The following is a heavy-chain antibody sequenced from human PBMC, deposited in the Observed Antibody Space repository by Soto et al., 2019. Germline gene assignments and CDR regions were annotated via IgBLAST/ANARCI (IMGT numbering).Heavy chain of an antibody. CDR1: GGSISSYY. CDR3: ARVSPGLIYLYDY. Sequence: SETLSLTCTVSGGSISSYYWSWIRQPPGKGLEWIGYIYYSGSTNYNPSLKSRVTISVDTSKNQFSLKLSSVTAADTAVYYCARVSPGLIYLYDYWGQGTLVTVSS. CDR2: IYYSGST. V-gene: IGHV4-59*01. J-gene: IGHJ4*02. D-gene: IGHD3-3*01.